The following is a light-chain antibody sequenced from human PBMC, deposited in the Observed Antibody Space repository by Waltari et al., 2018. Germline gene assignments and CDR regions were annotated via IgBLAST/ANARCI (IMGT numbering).Light chain of an antibody. Sequence: QSALTQPASVSGSPGQSITISCTGTSSDVGGYNYVSWYQQHPGKAPKLMIYDVSNRPSGVSNRFSGSQSGNTASLTISGLQAEDEADYYCSSYTSSSTLWVFGGGTKLTVL. J-gene: IGLJ3*02. CDR2: DVS. CDR3: SSYTSSSTLWV. CDR1: SSDVGGYNY. V-gene: IGLV2-14*03.